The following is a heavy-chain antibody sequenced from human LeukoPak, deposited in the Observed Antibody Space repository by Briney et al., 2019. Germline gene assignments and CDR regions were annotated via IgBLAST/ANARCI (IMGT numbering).Heavy chain of an antibody. J-gene: IGHJ4*02. CDR1: GGSISSSSYY. CDR2: IYYSGST. V-gene: IGHV4-39*01. Sequence: SETLSLTCTVSGGSISSSSYYWGWIRQPPGKGLEWIGSIYYSGSTYYNPSLKSRVTISVDTSKNQFSLKLSSVTAADTAVYYCARFAGSDSYGSDYFDYWGQGTLVTVSS. CDR3: ARFAGSDSYGSDYFDY. D-gene: IGHD5-18*01.